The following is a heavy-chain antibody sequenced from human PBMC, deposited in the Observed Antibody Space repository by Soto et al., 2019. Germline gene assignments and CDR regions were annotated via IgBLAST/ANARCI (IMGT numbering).Heavy chain of an antibody. CDR2: ITGSGDYT. D-gene: IGHD1-20*01. CDR1: GFTFSIYN. CDR3: ARRITSSFDY. J-gene: IGHJ4*02. Sequence: EVQLLESGGGLVQPGGSLRLSCVASGFTFSIYNMNWGRQAPVKGLEWVSVITGSGDYTTYADSVKGRFTISRDNSMHPLYLQMNSLRAEDTAVYFCARRITSSFDYWGQGTLVTVSS. V-gene: IGHV3-23*01.